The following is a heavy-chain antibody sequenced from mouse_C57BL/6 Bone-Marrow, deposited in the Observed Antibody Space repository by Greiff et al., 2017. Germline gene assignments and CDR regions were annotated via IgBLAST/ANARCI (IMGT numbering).Heavy chain of an antibody. CDR2: ISYDGSN. Sequence: EVKLQESGPGLVKPSQSLSLTCSVTGYSITSGYYWNWIRQFPGNKLEWMGYISYDGSNNYNPSLKNRISITRDTSKNQFFLKLNSVTTEDTATYYCARRGRAYFDYWGQGTTLTVSS. CDR1: GYSITSGYY. V-gene: IGHV3-6*01. CDR3: ARRGRAYFDY. J-gene: IGHJ2*01. D-gene: IGHD3-3*01.